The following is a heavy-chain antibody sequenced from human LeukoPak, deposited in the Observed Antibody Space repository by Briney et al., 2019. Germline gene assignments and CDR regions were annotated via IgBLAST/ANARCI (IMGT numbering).Heavy chain of an antibody. V-gene: IGHV1-18*01. D-gene: IGHD3-9*01. CDR3: ARVVPLGYDILTGPLDY. CDR2: ISAYNGNT. CDR1: GGTFSSYG. Sequence: GASVKVSCKASGGTFSSYGISWVRQAPGQGLEWMGGISAYNGNTNYAQKLQGRVTMTTDTSTSTAYMELRSLRSDDTAVYYCARVVPLGYDILTGPLDYWGQGTLVTVSS. J-gene: IGHJ4*02.